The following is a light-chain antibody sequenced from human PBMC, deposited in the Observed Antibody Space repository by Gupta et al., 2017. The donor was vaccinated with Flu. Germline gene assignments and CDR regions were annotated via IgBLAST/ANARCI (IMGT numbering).Light chain of an antibody. J-gene: IGKJ2*01. CDR2: GAS. CDR3: QQYGSSLMYT. Sequence: TLSLSPGERATLSCRASQSVSSSYLAWYQQKPGQAPRLLIYGASNRATGIPDRFSGSGSGTDFTLTISRLEPEDFAVYYCQQYGSSLMYTFGQGTKVEIK. CDR1: QSVSSSY. V-gene: IGKV3-20*01.